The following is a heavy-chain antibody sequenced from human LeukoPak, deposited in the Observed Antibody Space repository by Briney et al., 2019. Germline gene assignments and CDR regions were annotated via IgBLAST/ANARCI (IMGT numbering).Heavy chain of an antibody. Sequence: ASVKVSCKASGYTFTSYDINWVRQATGQGLEWMGWMNPNSGNTGYAQKFQGRVTMTRNTSISTAYMELSSLRSEDTAVYYCASSRDKTYYDFWSGYWPVAFDIWGQGTMVTVSS. J-gene: IGHJ3*02. CDR3: ASSRDKTYYDFWSGYWPVAFDI. CDR2: MNPNSGNT. D-gene: IGHD3-3*01. CDR1: GYTFTSYD. V-gene: IGHV1-8*01.